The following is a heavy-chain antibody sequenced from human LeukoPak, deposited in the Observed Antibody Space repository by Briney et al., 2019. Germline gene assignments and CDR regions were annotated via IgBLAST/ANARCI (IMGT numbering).Heavy chain of an antibody. CDR2: ISSGGSTI. CDR3: ARETYLGNFWSGAAEFDY. V-gene: IGHV3-48*03. CDR1: GLTFSSYE. D-gene: IGHD3-3*01. J-gene: IGHJ4*02. Sequence: GGSLTPSCAPSGLTFSSYEMDCARQAPGEGLGWDSYISSGGSTIYYADSMKGRFTNSRDNAKNSLYQQMNSLRAEDTAVYYCARETYLGNFWSGAAEFDYWGQGTMVTVSS.